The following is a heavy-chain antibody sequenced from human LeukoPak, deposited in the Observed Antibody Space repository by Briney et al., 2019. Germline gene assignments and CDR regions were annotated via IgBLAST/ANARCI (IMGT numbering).Heavy chain of an antibody. CDR2: IYYSGST. CDR1: GGSISSYY. Sequence: PSETLSLTCTVSGGSISSYYWSWVRQPPGKGLEWIGYIYYSGSTNYNPSLTRRASISVDKSKNQFSLKLRSVTASDTTVYYCARDRGYYYGMYLWGQGPTVTVSS. CDR3: ARDRGYYYGMYL. J-gene: IGHJ6*02. D-gene: IGHD3-10*01. V-gene: IGHV4-59*01.